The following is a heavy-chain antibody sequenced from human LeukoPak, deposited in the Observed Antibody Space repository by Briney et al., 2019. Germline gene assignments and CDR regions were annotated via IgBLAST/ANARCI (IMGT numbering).Heavy chain of an antibody. V-gene: IGHV4-39*01. D-gene: IGHD3-3*01. CDR2: IYYSGST. Sequence: PSETLSLTCTVSGGSISSSSYYWGWIRQPPGKGLEWIGSIYYSGSTYYNPSLKSRVTISVDTSKNQFSLKLSSVTAADTAVYYCARGPARYYDFWSGYSYYMDVWGKGTTVTVS. CDR1: GGSISSSSYY. J-gene: IGHJ6*03. CDR3: ARGPARYYDFWSGYSYYMDV.